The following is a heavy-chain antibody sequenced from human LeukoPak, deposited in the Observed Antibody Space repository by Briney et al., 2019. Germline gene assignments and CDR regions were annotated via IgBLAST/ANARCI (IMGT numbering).Heavy chain of an antibody. Sequence: GASVKVSCKASGGTFSSYAISWVRQAPGQGLEWMGRIIPILGIANYAQKFQGRVTITADKSTSTAYMELSSLRSEDTAVYYCARGASEGANDYWGQGTLVTVSS. CDR1: GGTFSSYA. CDR3: ARGASEGANDY. CDR2: IIPILGIA. J-gene: IGHJ4*02. V-gene: IGHV1-69*04. D-gene: IGHD4/OR15-4a*01.